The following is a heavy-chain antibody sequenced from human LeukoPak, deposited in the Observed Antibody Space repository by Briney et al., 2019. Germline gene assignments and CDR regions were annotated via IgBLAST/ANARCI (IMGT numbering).Heavy chain of an antibody. D-gene: IGHD5-18*01. CDR1: GFTFADYA. CDR2: IRSKVFGGTT. V-gene: IGHV3-49*03. Sequence: GGSLRLSCTASGFTFADYAMSWFRQAPGKGLEWVSFIRSKVFGGTTEYAASVKGRFTISRDDSKSIAYLQMKSLKTEDTAVYYCTRERVRRYSYGDPDDWGQGTLVTVSS. J-gene: IGHJ4*02. CDR3: TRERVRRYSYGDPDD.